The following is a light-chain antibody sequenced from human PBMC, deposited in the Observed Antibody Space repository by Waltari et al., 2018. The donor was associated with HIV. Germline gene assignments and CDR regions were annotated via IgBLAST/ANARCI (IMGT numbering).Light chain of an antibody. CDR3: QQRSDWPVT. CDR1: QSINNF. J-gene: IGKJ5*01. CDR2: DAS. Sequence: VLTQSPGTLSLSPGETAALACRASQSINNFLAWYVDKPGQPPRLVIYDASNRATDIPARFSGSGSGTDFNLTITSLEPEDSALYYCQQRSDWPVTFGQGTRLEIK. V-gene: IGKV3-11*01.